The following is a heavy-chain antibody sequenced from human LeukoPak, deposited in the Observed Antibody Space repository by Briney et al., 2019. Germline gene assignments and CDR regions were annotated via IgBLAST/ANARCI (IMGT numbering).Heavy chain of an antibody. V-gene: IGHV3-23*01. D-gene: IGHD6-13*01. CDR1: GFTFSSYA. Sequence: GGSLRLSCAASGFTFSSYAMSWVRRAPGKGLEWVSAISGSGGSTYYADSVKGRFTISRDNSKNTLYLQMNSLRAEDTAVYYCAKDMKVAAAGPHYFDYWGQGTLVTVSS. CDR3: AKDMKVAAAGPHYFDY. CDR2: ISGSGGST. J-gene: IGHJ4*02.